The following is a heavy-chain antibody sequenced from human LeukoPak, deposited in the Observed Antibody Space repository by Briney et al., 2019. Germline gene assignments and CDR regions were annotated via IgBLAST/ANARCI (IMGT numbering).Heavy chain of an antibody. Sequence: ASETLSLTCTVSGGSISSYYWSWIRQPPGKGLEWIGYIYYSGSTNYNPSLKSRVTISVDTSKNQFSLKLSSVTAADTAVYYCARHGGTSWWQDYWGQGTLVTVSS. CDR2: IYYSGST. D-gene: IGHD2-2*01. CDR3: ARHGGTSWWQDY. J-gene: IGHJ4*02. CDR1: GGSISSYY. V-gene: IGHV4-59*08.